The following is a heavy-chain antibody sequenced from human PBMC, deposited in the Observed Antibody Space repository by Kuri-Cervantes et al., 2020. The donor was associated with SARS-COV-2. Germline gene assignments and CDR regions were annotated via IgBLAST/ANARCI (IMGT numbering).Heavy chain of an antibody. CDR2: IYYSGST. V-gene: IGHV4-59*01. Sequence: SETLSLTCTVSGDSISSYYWSWIRQSPGKGLEWIGYIYYSGSTNYNPSLRGRVTISVDTSKRQFSLRLSSVTAADTAVYYCARDSGITGTFDYWGQGTLVTVSS. CDR3: ARDSGITGTFDY. CDR1: GDSISSYY. D-gene: IGHD1-20*01. J-gene: IGHJ4*02.